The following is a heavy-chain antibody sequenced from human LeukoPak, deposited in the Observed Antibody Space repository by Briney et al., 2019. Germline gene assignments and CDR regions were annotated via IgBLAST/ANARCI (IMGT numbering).Heavy chain of an antibody. Sequence: ASVKVSCKASGYTFTGYYMHWVRQAPGQGLEWMGWINPNSGGTNYAQKFQGGVTMTRDTSISTAYMELSRLRSDDTAVYYCARDRQQQLAYYYYYYMDVWGKGTTVTVSS. CDR2: INPNSGGT. V-gene: IGHV1-2*02. CDR1: GYTFTGYY. J-gene: IGHJ6*03. D-gene: IGHD6-13*01. CDR3: ARDRQQQLAYYYYYYMDV.